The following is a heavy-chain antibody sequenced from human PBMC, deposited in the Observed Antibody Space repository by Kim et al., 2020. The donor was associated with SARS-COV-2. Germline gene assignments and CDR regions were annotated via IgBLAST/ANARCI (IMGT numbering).Heavy chain of an antibody. CDR2: ISYDGSNK. D-gene: IGHD4-17*01. V-gene: IGHV3-30*18. CDR3: AKDWTGGDYGDYDAVY. J-gene: IGHJ4*02. CDR1: GFTFSSYG. Sequence: GGSLRLSCAASGFTFSSYGMHWVRQAPGKGLEWVAVISYDGSNKYYADSVKGRFTISRDNSKNTLYLQMNSLRAEDTAVYYCAKDWTGGDYGDYDAVYWGQGTLVTVSS.